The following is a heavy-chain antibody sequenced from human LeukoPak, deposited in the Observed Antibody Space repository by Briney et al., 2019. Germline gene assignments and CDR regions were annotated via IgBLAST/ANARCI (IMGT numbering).Heavy chain of an antibody. CDR1: GFTFSSCW. CDR2: INSDGSAT. D-gene: IGHD5-24*01. V-gene: IGHV3-74*01. Sequence: GGSLRLSCVASGFTFSSCWMHWVRQAPGKGLVWVSYINSDGSATGYADFVKGRFTISRDNAKNTLYLQMNSLRAEDTAVYYCARDLPGDGIDYWGRGTLVTVSS. J-gene: IGHJ4*02. CDR3: ARDLPGDGIDY.